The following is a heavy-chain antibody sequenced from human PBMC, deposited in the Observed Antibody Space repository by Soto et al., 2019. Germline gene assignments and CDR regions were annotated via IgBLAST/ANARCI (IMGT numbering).Heavy chain of an antibody. J-gene: IGHJ5*02. CDR3: ARVAGILEWLNGGPVFDP. CDR2: IYHSGST. Sequence: QLQLQESGSGLVKPSQTLSLTCAVSGGSISSGGYSWSWIRQPPGKGLEWIGYIYHSGSTYYNPSLKSRVTISVDRSKNQCSLKLSSVTAADTAVYYCARVAGILEWLNGGPVFDPWGQGTLVTVSS. D-gene: IGHD3-3*01. V-gene: IGHV4-30-2*01. CDR1: GGSISSGGYS.